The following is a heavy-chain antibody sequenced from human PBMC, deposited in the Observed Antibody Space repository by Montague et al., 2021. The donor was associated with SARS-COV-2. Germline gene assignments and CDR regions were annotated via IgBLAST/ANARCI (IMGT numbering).Heavy chain of an antibody. CDR2: IYYSWCT. J-gene: IGHJ4*02. Sequence: SETLSLTCTVSACSISGSSYYWGCIRQPPGKGLEWIGCIYYSWCTYYNASLKSRVTISVDTSRNQCSLQLISVTAAETAVYYCARRPSSGWSFDSWGQGTLV. CDR1: ACSISGSSYY. CDR3: ARRPSSGWSFDS. D-gene: IGHD6-19*01. V-gene: IGHV4-39*01.